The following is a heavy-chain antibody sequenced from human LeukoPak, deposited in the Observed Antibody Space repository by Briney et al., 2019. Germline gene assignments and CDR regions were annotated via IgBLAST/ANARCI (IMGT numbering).Heavy chain of an antibody. Sequence: GGSLRLSCAASGFTFDDYAMHWVRQAPGKGLEWVSGISWNSGGIGYADSVKGRFTISRDNAKNSLYLQMNSLRAEDMALDYCAKDIFRYYYDSSGYYYFDYWGQGNLVTVSS. D-gene: IGHD3-22*01. CDR3: AKDIFRYYYDSSGYYYFDY. CDR1: GFTFDDYA. CDR2: ISWNSGGI. V-gene: IGHV3-9*03. J-gene: IGHJ4*02.